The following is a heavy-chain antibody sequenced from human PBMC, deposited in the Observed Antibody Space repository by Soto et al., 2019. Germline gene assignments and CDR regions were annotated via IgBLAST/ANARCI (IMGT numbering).Heavy chain of an antibody. J-gene: IGHJ4*02. CDR2: IYYSGGT. CDR3: ARLSHSGWYEYFDY. D-gene: IGHD6-19*01. CDR1: GGSISSSSYY. V-gene: IGHV4-39*01. Sequence: QLQLQESGPGLVKPSETLSLTCTVSGGSISSSSYYWGWIRQPPGKGLEWIGSIYYSGGTYYNPSLKSGVTISVDTSKNQFSLRLSSVTAADTAVYYCARLSHSGWYEYFDYWGQGTLVTVSS.